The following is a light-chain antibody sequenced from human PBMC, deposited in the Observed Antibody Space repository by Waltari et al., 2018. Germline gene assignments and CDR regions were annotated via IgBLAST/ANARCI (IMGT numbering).Light chain of an antibody. CDR1: QSIVQY. Sequence: EIMLTQSPGTLSLSPGDRATLSCKASQSIVQYLAWYQQKPGQAPRLLIYHTSIRATGIPERFSGSGSETDFSLTISRLEPEDFAVYYCQHYVRLPATFGQGTNVEIK. CDR3: QHYVRLPAT. J-gene: IGKJ1*01. V-gene: IGKV3-20*01. CDR2: HTS.